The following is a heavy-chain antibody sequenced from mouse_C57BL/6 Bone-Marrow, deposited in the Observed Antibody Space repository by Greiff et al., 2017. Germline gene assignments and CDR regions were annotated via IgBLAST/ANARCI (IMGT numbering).Heavy chain of an antibody. CDR1: GYSFTGYY. CDR2: INPSTGGT. J-gene: IGHJ3*01. CDR3: ARAYGAY. D-gene: IGHD2-10*02. V-gene: IGHV1-42*01. Sequence: EVKLQESGPELVKPGASVKISCKASGYSFTGYYMNWVKQSPEKSLEWIGEINPSTGGTTYNQKFKAKATLNVDKSSSTAYMQLKSLTSEDSAVYYCARAYGAYWGQGTLVTVSA.